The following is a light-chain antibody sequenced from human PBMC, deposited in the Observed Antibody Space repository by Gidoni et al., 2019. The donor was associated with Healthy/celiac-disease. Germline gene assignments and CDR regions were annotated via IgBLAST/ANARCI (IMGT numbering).Light chain of an antibody. J-gene: IGLJ1*01. V-gene: IGLV3-1*01. CDR3: QAWDSSTYV. Sequence: SYELAPPPSVAVSPGQTASITCSGDKLGDKYASWYQQKPGQSPVLVIYQDSKRPSGIPERFSGSNSGNTATLTISGTQAMDEADYYCQAWDSSTYVFGTGTKVTVL. CDR1: KLGDKY. CDR2: QDS.